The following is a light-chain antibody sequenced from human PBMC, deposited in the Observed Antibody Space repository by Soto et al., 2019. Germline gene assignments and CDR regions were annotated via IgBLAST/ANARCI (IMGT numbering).Light chain of an antibody. Sequence: PGERATLSCRASQSVSSNYFAWYQQRRGQAPRLLLYGASSRATGVPDRFSGSGSGTDFTLTINRLEPEDFAVYYCQQYGGSPWTFGQGTKVEVK. CDR3: QQYGGSPWT. CDR2: GAS. CDR1: QSVSSNY. J-gene: IGKJ1*01. V-gene: IGKV3-20*01.